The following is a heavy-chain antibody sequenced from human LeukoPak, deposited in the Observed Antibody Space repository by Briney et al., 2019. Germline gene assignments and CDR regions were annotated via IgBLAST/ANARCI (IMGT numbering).Heavy chain of an antibody. J-gene: IGHJ4*02. V-gene: IGHV4-59*01. CDR1: GGSISSYY. Sequence: PSETLSLTCTVSGGSISSYYWSWIRQPPGKGLEWIGYIYYSGSTNYNPSLKSRVTISIDTSKNQFSLKLSSVTAADTAVYYCARGAAAIPDFDYWGQGTLVTVSS. CDR2: IYYSGST. CDR3: ARGAAAIPDFDY. D-gene: IGHD2-2*02.